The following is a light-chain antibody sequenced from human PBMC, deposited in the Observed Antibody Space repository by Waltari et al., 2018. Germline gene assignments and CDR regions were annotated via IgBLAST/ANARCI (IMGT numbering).Light chain of an antibody. J-gene: IGKJ4*01. CDR2: DAS. CDR3: RDFDNT. Sequence: DVQMTQSPSSLSASVGDRIIITCQARQDIKNHVTWYQEKPGQAPKLLIYDASTLAAGVPSSFSGSGSGTHFSLAVNSLQPEDVATYYCRDFDNTFGGGTKVEIK. CDR1: QDIKNH. V-gene: IGKV1-33*01.